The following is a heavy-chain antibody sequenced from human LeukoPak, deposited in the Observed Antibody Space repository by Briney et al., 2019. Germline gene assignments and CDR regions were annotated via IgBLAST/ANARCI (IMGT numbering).Heavy chain of an antibody. D-gene: IGHD1-7*01. CDR2: IYHSGST. J-gene: IGHJ5*02. CDR1: GGSITSSNW. V-gene: IGHV4-4*02. CDR3: ARQAISGTRSWFDP. Sequence: SETLSLTCAVSGGSITSSNWWNWVRQPPGKGLEWIGEIYHSGSTNYNPSLKSRVTISVDTSKNQFSLKLSSVTAADTAVYSCARQAISGTRSWFDPWGQGTLVTVSS.